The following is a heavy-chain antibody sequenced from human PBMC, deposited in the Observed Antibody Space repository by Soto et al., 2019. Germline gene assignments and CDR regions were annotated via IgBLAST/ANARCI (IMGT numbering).Heavy chain of an antibody. D-gene: IGHD2-21*02. CDR2: IYYSGST. CDR1: GGSVTSGNYY. V-gene: IGHV4-61*01. J-gene: IGHJ4*02. CDR3: ARGPVVTPFVDY. Sequence: LSLTCTVSGGSVTSGNYYWSWIRQPPGKGLEWIGHIYYSGSTNYNPSLKSRVTISVDASKNQFSLKLSSVTAADTAIYYCARGPVVTPFVDYWGQGTLVTVSS.